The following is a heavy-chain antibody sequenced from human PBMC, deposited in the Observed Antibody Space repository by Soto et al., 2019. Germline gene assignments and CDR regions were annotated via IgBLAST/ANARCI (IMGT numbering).Heavy chain of an antibody. J-gene: IGHJ4*02. V-gene: IGHV4-30-2*01. CDR3: ARAKATIRYFDY. Sequence: SETLSLTCAVSGGSISSGGYSWSWIRQPPGKGLEWIGYIYHSGSTYYNPSLKSRVTISVDRSKNQFSLKLSSVTAADTAVYYCARAKATIRYFDYWGQGTLVTVSS. D-gene: IGHD5-12*01. CDR2: IYHSGST. CDR1: GGSISSGGYS.